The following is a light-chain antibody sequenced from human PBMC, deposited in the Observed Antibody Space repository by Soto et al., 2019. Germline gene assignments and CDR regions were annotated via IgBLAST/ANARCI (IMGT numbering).Light chain of an antibody. Sequence: DIQMTQSPSTLSASVGDRVTITCRASQSISSWLAWYQQKPGKAPNLLIYKASSLQSVVPSRFSGSGSGTEFTLTISSLQPDDFATYYCQQYNSFSWTFGRGTKVEIK. CDR1: QSISSW. CDR2: KAS. CDR3: QQYNSFSWT. V-gene: IGKV1-5*03. J-gene: IGKJ1*01.